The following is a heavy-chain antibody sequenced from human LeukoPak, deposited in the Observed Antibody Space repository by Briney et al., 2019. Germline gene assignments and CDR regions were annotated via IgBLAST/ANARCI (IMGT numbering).Heavy chain of an antibody. J-gene: IGHJ3*02. CDR3: ARDAGYDSSGYDAFDI. CDR1: GYTFTSHG. Sequence: ASVKVSCKASGYTFTSHGISWVRQAPGQGLEWMGWISAYNGNTNYAQKLQGRVTMTTDTSTSTAYMELRSLRSDDTAVYYCARDAGYDSSGYDAFDIWGQGTMVTVSS. CDR2: ISAYNGNT. V-gene: IGHV1-18*01. D-gene: IGHD3-22*01.